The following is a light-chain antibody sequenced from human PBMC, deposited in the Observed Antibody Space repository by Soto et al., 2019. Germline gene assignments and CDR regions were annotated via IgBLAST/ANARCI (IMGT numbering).Light chain of an antibody. CDR3: QPYALLPT. CDR2: DAS. V-gene: IGKV1-33*01. Sequence: DIQMTQSPSSLSASVGDRVTITYQASQNINNYLNWYQQKPGRAPKLLIYDASNLEAGVPSRFRGSGSGTDFTFTISCLQPGEIGTESGQPYALLPTFGQGTRLEIK. J-gene: IGKJ5*01. CDR1: QNINNY.